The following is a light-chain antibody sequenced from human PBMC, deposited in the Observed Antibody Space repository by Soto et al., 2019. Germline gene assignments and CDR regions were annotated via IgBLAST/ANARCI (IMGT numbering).Light chain of an antibody. CDR1: QSISSSY. J-gene: IGKJ2*01. CDR2: AAS. Sequence: EIVLTQSPGTLSLSPGEGGTLSCRASQSISSSYLAWYQQKPGQSPRLLIYAASSRATGIPDRFSGSGSGTDFTLAIRRLGPEVFAVYYCQLYRGSHRFSFGQGTNLEIK. V-gene: IGKV3-20*01. CDR3: QLYRGSHRFS.